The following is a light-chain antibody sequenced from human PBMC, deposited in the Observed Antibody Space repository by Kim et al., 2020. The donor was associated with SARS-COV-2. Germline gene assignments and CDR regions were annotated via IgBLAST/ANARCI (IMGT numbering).Light chain of an antibody. J-gene: IGLJ2*01. CDR2: GKT. CDR1: SPRSYY. Sequence: AWGQTARITSQGTSPRSYYAGWYQQKPGQAPVLVIYGKTNRPSGIPDRFSGSSSGNTASLTITGAQAADEADYYCNSRDSSGNHVVFGGGTQLTVL. V-gene: IGLV3-19*01. CDR3: NSRDSSGNHVV.